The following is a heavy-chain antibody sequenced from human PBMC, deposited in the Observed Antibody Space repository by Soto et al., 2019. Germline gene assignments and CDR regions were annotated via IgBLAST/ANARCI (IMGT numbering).Heavy chain of an antibody. CDR2: ISSSSSYI. Sequence: EVQLVESGGGLVKPGGSLRLSCAASGFTFSSYSMNWVRQAPGKGLEWVSSISSSSSYIYYADSVKGRFTIYRDNAKNSLYLQMNSLRAEDTAVYYCARIEGFSGSYFSEYFQHWGQGTLVTVSS. J-gene: IGHJ1*01. V-gene: IGHV3-21*01. CDR1: GFTFSSYS. CDR3: ARIEGFSGSYFSEYFQH. D-gene: IGHD1-26*01.